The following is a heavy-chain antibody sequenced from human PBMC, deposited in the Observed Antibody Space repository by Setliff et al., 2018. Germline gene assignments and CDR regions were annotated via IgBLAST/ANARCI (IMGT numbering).Heavy chain of an antibody. D-gene: IGHD2-15*01. Sequence: LSLTCTVSGGSISSGSYYWNWIRQPAGKGLEWIGRIYTSGNTNYNPSLKSRVTISVDTSKNQFSLKLSSVTAADTAVYYCARGGGGKPFDYWGQ. V-gene: IGHV4-61*02. CDR2: IYTSGNT. CDR3: ARGGGGKPFDY. CDR1: GGSISSGSYY. J-gene: IGHJ4*02.